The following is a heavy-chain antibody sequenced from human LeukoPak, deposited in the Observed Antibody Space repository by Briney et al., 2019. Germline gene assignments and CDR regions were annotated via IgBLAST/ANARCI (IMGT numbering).Heavy chain of an antibody. D-gene: IGHD2-15*01. CDR2: IIPIFGTA. Sequence: GASVKVSCKASGGTFSSYAISWVRQAPGQGLEWMGGIIPIFGTANYAQKFQGRVTITADESTSTAYMELSSLRSEDTAVYYCARGLGYCSGGSCYPPRYYYYYYGMDVWGQGTTVTASS. J-gene: IGHJ6*02. CDR3: ARGLGYCSGGSCYPPRYYYYYYGMDV. V-gene: IGHV1-69*13. CDR1: GGTFSSYA.